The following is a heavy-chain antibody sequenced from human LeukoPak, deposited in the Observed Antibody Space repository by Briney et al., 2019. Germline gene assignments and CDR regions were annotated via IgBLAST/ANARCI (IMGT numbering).Heavy chain of an antibody. CDR1: GFTFSAYW. J-gene: IGHJ4*02. Sequence: PGGSPRLSCAASGFTFSAYWMTWVRQAPGKGLEWVANNKEDGTEKNYVDSVKGRFTISRDNVKKSLYLEMNSLRVEDTAVYYCARGRWSDYWGQGTQVTVSS. V-gene: IGHV3-7*01. CDR2: NKEDGTEK. D-gene: IGHD5-24*01. CDR3: ARGRWSDY.